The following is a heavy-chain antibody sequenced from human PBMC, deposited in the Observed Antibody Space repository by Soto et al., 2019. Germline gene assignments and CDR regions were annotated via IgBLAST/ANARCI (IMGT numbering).Heavy chain of an antibody. J-gene: IGHJ4*02. Sequence: QVQLVESGGGVVQPGRSLRLSCAASGFTFSSYRMHWVRQAPGKGLEWVAFMSYDGSHKYFADSVKGRFTVSRDNSKNTLYLQMDSLRPEDTAVYYCAREATPTAAATRYFDYWGQGTLVTVSS. CDR2: MSYDGSHK. CDR3: AREATPTAAATRYFDY. CDR1: GFTFSSYR. V-gene: IGHV3-30*03. D-gene: IGHD6-13*01.